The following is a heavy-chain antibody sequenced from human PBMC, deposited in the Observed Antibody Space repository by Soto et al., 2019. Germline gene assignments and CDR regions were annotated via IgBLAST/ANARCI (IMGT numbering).Heavy chain of an antibody. D-gene: IGHD4-17*01. Sequence: PGGSLRPSCAASGFTFSSYGMHWVRQAPGKGLEWVAVIWYDGSNKYYADSVKGRFTISRDNSKNTLYLQMNSLRAEDTAVYYCARDLYGDYDSYYYYGMDVWGQGTTVTVSS. CDR2: IWYDGSNK. CDR1: GFTFSSYG. J-gene: IGHJ6*02. CDR3: ARDLYGDYDSYYYYGMDV. V-gene: IGHV3-33*01.